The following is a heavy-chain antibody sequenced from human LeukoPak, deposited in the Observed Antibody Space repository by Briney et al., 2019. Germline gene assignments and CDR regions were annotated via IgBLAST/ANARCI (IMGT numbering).Heavy chain of an antibody. CDR1: GYTFTGYY. V-gene: IGHV1-2*02. CDR3: ARVVVDIVATYIWFDP. Sequence: ASVKVCCKASGYTFTGYYMHWVRQAPGQGLEWMGWINPNSGGTNYAQKFQGRVTMTRDTSISTAYMELSRLRSDDTAVYYCARVVVDIVATYIWFDPWGQGTLVTVSS. D-gene: IGHD5-12*01. J-gene: IGHJ5*02. CDR2: INPNSGGT.